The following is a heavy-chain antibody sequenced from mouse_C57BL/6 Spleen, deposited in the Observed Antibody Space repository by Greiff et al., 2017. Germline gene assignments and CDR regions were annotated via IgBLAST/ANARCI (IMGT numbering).Heavy chain of an antibody. J-gene: IGHJ1*03. Sequence: QVQLQQPGAELVKPGASVKLSCKASGYPFTSYWMHWVKQRPGQGLEWSGMIYPNSGSTNYNEKFKSKATRTVDKSPSTAYMQLSSLTSEDSAVYYCARNDYDVRWYFDVWGTGTTVTVSS. CDR1: GYPFTSYW. D-gene: IGHD2-4*01. CDR3: ARNDYDVRWYFDV. V-gene: IGHV1-64*01. CDR2: IYPNSGST.